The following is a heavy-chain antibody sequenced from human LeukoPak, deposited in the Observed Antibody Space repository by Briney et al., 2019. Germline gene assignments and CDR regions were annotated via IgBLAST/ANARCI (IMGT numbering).Heavy chain of an antibody. D-gene: IGHD2-2*01. J-gene: IGHJ4*02. CDR3: ARGVCSSTSCPSQYFDY. V-gene: IGHV1-46*01. CDR2: INPSGGST. Sequence: GASVKVSCKASGYTFTSYYMHWVRQAPGQGLEWMGIINPSGGSTSYAQKFQGRVTITADESTSTAYMELSSLRSEDTAVYYCARGVCSSTSCPSQYFDYWGQGTLVTVSS. CDR1: GYTFTSYY.